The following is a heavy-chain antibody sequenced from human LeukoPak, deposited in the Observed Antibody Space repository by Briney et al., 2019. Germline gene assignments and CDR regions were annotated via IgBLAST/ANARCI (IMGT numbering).Heavy chain of an antibody. CDR1: GFTLSSYG. CDR3: ARDSSGYDY. Sequence: GGSLRLSCAASGFTLSSYGMHWVRQAPGKGLEWVAVIWYDGSNKYYADSVKGRFTISRDNSKNTLYLQMNSLRAGDTAVYYCARDSSGYDYWGQGTLVTVSS. CDR2: IWYDGSNK. V-gene: IGHV3-33*01. D-gene: IGHD6-19*01. J-gene: IGHJ4*02.